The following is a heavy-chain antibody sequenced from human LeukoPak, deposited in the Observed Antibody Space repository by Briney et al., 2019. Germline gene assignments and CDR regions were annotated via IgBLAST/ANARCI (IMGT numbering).Heavy chain of an antibody. CDR2: IDSDGSSA. CDR3: ARDLRRTHFDY. CDR1: GFTFTNYW. J-gene: IGHJ4*02. D-gene: IGHD1/OR15-1a*01. Sequence: TGGSLRLSCAASGFTFTNYWMHWVRQAPGKGLMWVSRIDSDGSSATYADSVKGRFTVSRDNAKNTVYLQMNSLRAEDTGVYYCARDLRRTHFDYWGQGTLVTVSS. V-gene: IGHV3-74*01.